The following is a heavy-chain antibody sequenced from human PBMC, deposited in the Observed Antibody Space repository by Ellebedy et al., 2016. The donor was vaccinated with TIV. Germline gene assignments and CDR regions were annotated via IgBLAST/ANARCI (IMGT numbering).Heavy chain of an antibody. D-gene: IGHD1-26*01. V-gene: IGHV3-48*01. CDR1: GFPFSHYN. Sequence: GRSLRLSXAASGFPFSHYNMNWVRQAPGKGLEWLSYIDAAVNTIHYTDSVKGRFTISRDNAKNILYLQMNSLRADDTAVYYCAKDKSSSGNFFGYFDSWGQGTQVTVSS. J-gene: IGHJ4*02. CDR3: AKDKSSSGNFFGYFDS. CDR2: IDAAVNTI.